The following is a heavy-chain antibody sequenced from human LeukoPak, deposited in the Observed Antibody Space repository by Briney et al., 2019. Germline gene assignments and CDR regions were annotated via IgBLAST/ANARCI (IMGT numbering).Heavy chain of an antibody. CDR2: IYYSGST. Sequence: PSETLSLTRTVSGGSISSYYWSWIRQPPGKGLEWIGNIYYSGSTNYNPSLKNRVTISVATSKNQFSLKLSSVTAADTAFYYCARSGIAARIPYGMYVWGQGTTVTVSS. CDR1: GGSISSYY. V-gene: IGHV4-59*01. J-gene: IGHJ6*02. CDR3: ARSGIAARIPYGMYV. D-gene: IGHD6-6*01.